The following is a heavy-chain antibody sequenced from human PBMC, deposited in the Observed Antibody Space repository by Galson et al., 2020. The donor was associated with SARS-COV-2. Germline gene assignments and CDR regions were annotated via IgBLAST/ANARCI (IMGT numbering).Heavy chain of an antibody. CDR1: GFTVSSNY. CDR2: IYSGGST. V-gene: IGHV3-53*01. Sequence: GESLKISCAASGFTVSSNYMSWVRQAPGKGLEWVSAIYSGGSTYYADSVKGRFTISRDNSKNTLYLQMNSLRAEDTAVYYCARFGGYSYGFIDYWGQGTLVTVSS. J-gene: IGHJ4*02. CDR3: ARFGGYSYGFIDY. D-gene: IGHD5-18*01.